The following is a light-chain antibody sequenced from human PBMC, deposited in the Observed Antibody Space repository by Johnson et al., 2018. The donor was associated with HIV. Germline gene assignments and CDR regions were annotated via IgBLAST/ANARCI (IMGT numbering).Light chain of an antibody. V-gene: IGLV1-51*02. CDR2: ENN. Sequence: QSVLTQPPSVSAAPGQTVTISCSGSSSNIGNNYVSWYQQLPGTAPKILIYENNKRPSGIPDRFSGSKSGTSATLGITGLPTGDEADYYCGTWDSSLSRYVFDTGTKVTVL. CDR3: GTWDSSLSRYV. CDR1: SSNIGNNY. J-gene: IGLJ1*01.